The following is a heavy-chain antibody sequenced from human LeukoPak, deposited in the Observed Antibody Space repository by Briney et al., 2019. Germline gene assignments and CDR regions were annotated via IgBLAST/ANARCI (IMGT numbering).Heavy chain of an antibody. V-gene: IGHV4-59*08. CDR2: IYYSGNT. D-gene: IGHD3-22*01. Sequence: SETLSLTCTVSGVSISNYYWNWIRQPPGKGLEWIGYIYYSGNTNYNPSLKSRVTISVDTSKNQFSLNLISVTAADTAVYYCAGDSYGMDVWGQGTTVTVAS. CDR3: AGDSYGMDV. J-gene: IGHJ6*02. CDR1: GVSISNYY.